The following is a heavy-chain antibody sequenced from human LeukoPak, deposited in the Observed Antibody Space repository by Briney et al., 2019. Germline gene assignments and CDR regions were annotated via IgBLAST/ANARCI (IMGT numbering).Heavy chain of an antibody. Sequence: PSETLSLTCTVSGGSISSYYWSWIRQPAGKGLEWIGRIYTSGSTNYNPSLKSRVTMSVDTSKNQFSLKLSSVTAADTAVYYCARAQSYSSALYYFDYWGQGTLVTVSS. CDR3: ARAQSYSSALYYFDY. J-gene: IGHJ4*02. CDR2: IYTSGST. CDR1: GGSISSYY. D-gene: IGHD6-19*01. V-gene: IGHV4-4*07.